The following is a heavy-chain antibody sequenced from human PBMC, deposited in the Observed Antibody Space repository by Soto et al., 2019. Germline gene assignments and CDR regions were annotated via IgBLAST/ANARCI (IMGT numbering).Heavy chain of an antibody. CDR2: IIPIFGTA. CDR1: GVTFSSYA. CDR3: ARDLFGEFDYYYGMDV. J-gene: IGHJ6*02. V-gene: IGHV1-69*01. Sequence: QVQLVQSGAEVKKPGSSVKVSCKASGVTFSSYAISWVRQAPGQGLEWMGGIIPIFGTANYAQKFQGRVTITADESTSTAYMELSSLRSEDTAVYYCARDLFGEFDYYYGMDVWGQGTTVTVSS. D-gene: IGHD3-10*02.